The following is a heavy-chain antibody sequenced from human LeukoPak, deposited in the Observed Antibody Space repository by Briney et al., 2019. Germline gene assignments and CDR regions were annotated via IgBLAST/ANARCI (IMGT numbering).Heavy chain of an antibody. V-gene: IGHV4-61*01. Sequence: SETLSLTCTVSGGSISSSSYYWSWIRQPPGKGLEWIGYIYYSGSTNYNPSLKSRVTISVDTSKNQFSLKLSSVTAADTAVYYCARADSYYYGSGTGYYYYMDVWGKGTTVTISS. CDR3: ARADSYYYGSGTGYYYYMDV. J-gene: IGHJ6*03. CDR1: GGSISSSSYY. D-gene: IGHD3-10*01. CDR2: IYYSGST.